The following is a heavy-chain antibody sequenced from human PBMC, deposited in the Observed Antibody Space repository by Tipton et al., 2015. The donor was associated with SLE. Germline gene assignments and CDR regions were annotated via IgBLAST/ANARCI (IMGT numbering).Heavy chain of an antibody. V-gene: IGHV3-30*02. CDR1: GGSISSGGYY. Sequence: LSLTCTVSGGSISSGGYYWSWIRQHPGKGLEWGAFIRYDGSNKYYADSVKGRFTISRDNSKNTLYLQMNSLRAEETAVYYCAKDKGLWGRGAFDIWGQGTMVTVSS. CDR3: AKDKGLWGRGAFDI. D-gene: IGHD3-16*01. CDR2: IRYDGSNK. J-gene: IGHJ3*02.